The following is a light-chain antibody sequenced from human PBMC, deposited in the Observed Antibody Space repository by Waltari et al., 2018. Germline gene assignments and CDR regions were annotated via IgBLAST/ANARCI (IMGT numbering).Light chain of an antibody. J-gene: IGKJ2*01. CDR3: QQYYTAPYT. Sequence: DIVMTQSPDSLPVSLGERATITCKSSQSVFYNSNNKHYLAWYQQKVGQPPKLRIYWASSRESGVPDRFSGSVSGTDFTLTISSLQTEDVAVYYCQQYYTAPYTFGQGTKLEIK. V-gene: IGKV4-1*01. CDR1: QSVFYNSNNKHY. CDR2: WAS.